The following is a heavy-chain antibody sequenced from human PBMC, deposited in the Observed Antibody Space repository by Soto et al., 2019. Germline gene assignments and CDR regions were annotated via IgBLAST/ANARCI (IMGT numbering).Heavy chain of an antibody. D-gene: IGHD5-18*01. Sequence: PGGSLRLSCAASGFTFGTYSMNLVRQAPGKGLECVSGISVSGGRTYYTDSVKGRFTISRDNSKNTLYLQMNSLRAYDTAVYYCAKDRSVDTRDWFETWGKGTMVTGSS. CDR2: ISVSGGRT. CDR3: AKDRSVDTRDWFET. J-gene: IGHJ5*02. CDR1: GFTFGTYS. V-gene: IGHV3-23*01.